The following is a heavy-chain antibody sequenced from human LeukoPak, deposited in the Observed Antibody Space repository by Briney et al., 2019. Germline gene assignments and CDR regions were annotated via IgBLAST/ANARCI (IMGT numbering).Heavy chain of an antibody. V-gene: IGHV4-38-2*02. J-gene: IGHJ5*02. CDR2: IYHSGST. Sequence: SETLSLTCTVSGYSISSGYYWGWIRQPPGKGLEWIGSIYHSGSTYYNPSLKSRVTISVDTSKNQFSLKLSPVTAADTAVYYCARCGPLTTRKRNWFDPWGQGTLVTVSS. CDR1: GYSISSGYY. CDR3: ARCGPLTTRKRNWFDP. D-gene: IGHD4-17*01.